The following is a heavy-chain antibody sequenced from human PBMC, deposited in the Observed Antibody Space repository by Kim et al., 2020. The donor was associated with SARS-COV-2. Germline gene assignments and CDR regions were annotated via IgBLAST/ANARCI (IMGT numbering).Heavy chain of an antibody. D-gene: IGHD2-2*01. CDR3: ASPRGVVVPAAMPAFYYYYGMDV. V-gene: IGHV7-4-1*02. CDR1: GYTFTSYA. J-gene: IGHJ6*02. Sequence: ASVKVSCKASGYTFTSYAMNWVRQAPGQGLEWMGWINTNTGNPTYAQGFTGRFVFSLDTSVSTAYLQISSLKAEDTAVYYCASPRGVVVPAAMPAFYYYYGMDVWGQGTTVTVSS. CDR2: INTNTGNP.